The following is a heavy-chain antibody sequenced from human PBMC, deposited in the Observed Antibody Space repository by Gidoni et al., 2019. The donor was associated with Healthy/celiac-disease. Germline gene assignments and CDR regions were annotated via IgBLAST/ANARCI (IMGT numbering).Heavy chain of an antibody. J-gene: IGHJ4*02. V-gene: IGHV3-23*01. CDR1: GFTFSSYA. CDR3: AKDIEHIVGATTDDY. CDR2: ISGSGGST. Sequence: CAASGFTFSSYAMSWVRQAPGKGLEWVSAISGSGGSTYYADSVKGRFTISRDNSKNTLYLQMNSLRAEDTAVYYCAKDIEHIVGATTDDYWGQGTLVTVSS. D-gene: IGHD1-26*01.